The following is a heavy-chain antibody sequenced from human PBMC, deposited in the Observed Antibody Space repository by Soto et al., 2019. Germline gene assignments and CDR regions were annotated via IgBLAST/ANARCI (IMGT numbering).Heavy chain of an antibody. CDR1: GFTFSSYA. D-gene: IGHD6-13*01. Sequence: GGSLRLSCAASGFTFSSYAMSWVRQAPGKGLEWVSAISGSGGSTYYADSVKGRFTISRDNSKNTLYLQMNSLRAEDTAVYYCAKVKTAAENYYYYYGMDVWGQGTTVTVSS. CDR3: AKVKTAAENYYYYYGMDV. J-gene: IGHJ6*02. CDR2: ISGSGGST. V-gene: IGHV3-23*01.